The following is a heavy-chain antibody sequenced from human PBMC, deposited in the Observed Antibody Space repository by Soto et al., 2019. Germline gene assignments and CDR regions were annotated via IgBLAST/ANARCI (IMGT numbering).Heavy chain of an antibody. D-gene: IGHD3-22*01. CDR3: ARAPGSSGYSDYFDY. J-gene: IGHJ4*02. CDR1: GFTVSSSY. Sequence: EVQLVESGGSLIQPGGSLRLSCAASGFTVSSSYMSWVRQAPGQGLEWVLVIYSGGRTYYADYVKGRFTSSRDNSKNTLYLQMNSLRDEDTAVYYCARAPGSSGYSDYFDYWGQGPLVTVSS. CDR2: IYSGGRT. V-gene: IGHV3-53*01.